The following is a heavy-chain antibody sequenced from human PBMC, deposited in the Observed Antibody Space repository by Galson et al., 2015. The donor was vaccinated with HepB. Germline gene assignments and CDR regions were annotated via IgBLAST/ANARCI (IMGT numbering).Heavy chain of an antibody. CDR3: ARDEIAVAGGSIDY. Sequence: SVKVSCKASGYTFTSYGISWARQAPGQGLEWMGWISAYNGNTNYAQKLQGRVTLTTDTSTSTAYMELRSLRSDDTAVYYCARDEIAVAGGSIDYWGQGTLVTVSS. D-gene: IGHD6-19*01. V-gene: IGHV1-18*01. CDR2: ISAYNGNT. J-gene: IGHJ4*02. CDR1: GYTFTSYG.